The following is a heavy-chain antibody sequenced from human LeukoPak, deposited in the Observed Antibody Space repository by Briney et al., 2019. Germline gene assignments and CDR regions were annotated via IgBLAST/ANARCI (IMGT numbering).Heavy chain of an antibody. J-gene: IGHJ2*01. CDR2: MNPNSGNT. V-gene: IGHV1-8*03. Sequence: ASVKVSCKASGYTFTSYDINWVRQATGQGLEWMGWMNPNSGNTGYAQKFQGRVTITRNTSISTAYMELSSLRSEDTAVYYCARGQEGYYDSSGYPLTYWYFDLWGRGTLVTVSS. CDR1: GYTFTSYD. CDR3: ARGQEGYYDSSGYPLTYWYFDL. D-gene: IGHD3-22*01.